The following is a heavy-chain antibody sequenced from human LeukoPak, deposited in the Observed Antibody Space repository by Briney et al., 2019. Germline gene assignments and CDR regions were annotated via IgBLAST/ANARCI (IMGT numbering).Heavy chain of an antibody. D-gene: IGHD3-3*01. Sequence: GGSLRLSCAASGFTFSSYAMSWVRQAPGKGLEWVSVIYSGGSTYYADSVKGRFTISRDNSKNTLYLQMNSLRAEDTAVYYCAKDDSEDYDFWSGYYRDWGQGTLVTVSS. CDR2: IYSGGST. CDR3: AKDDSEDYDFWSGYYRD. V-gene: IGHV3-66*01. J-gene: IGHJ4*02. CDR1: GFTFSSYA.